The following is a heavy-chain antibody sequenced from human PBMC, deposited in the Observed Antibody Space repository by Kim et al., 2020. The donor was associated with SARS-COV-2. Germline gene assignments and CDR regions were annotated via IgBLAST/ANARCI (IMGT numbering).Heavy chain of an antibody. V-gene: IGHV3-48*02. CDR2: SYIT. CDR3: ARDPHSLDY. Sequence: SYITYYADSVKGRFTISRDNAKNSLYLEMTNLRDEDTALYYCARDPHSLDYWGQGTLVTVSS. J-gene: IGHJ4*02.